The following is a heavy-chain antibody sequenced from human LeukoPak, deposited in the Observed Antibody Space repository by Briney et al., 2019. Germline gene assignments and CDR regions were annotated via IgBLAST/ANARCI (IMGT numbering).Heavy chain of an antibody. V-gene: IGHV4-59*01. CDR1: GGSISSYY. CDR3: ARAGRSSGWYDYAFDI. CDR2: IYYSGST. D-gene: IGHD6-19*01. Sequence: SETLSFTCTVSGGSISSYYWSWIRQPPGKGLEWIGYIYYSGSTNYNPSLKSRVTISVDTSKNQFSLKLSSVTAADTAVYYCARAGRSSGWYDYAFDIWGQGTMVTVSS. J-gene: IGHJ3*02.